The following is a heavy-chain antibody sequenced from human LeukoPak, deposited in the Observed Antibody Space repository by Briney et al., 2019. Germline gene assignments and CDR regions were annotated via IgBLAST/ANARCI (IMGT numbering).Heavy chain of an antibody. J-gene: IGHJ4*02. V-gene: IGHV3-23*01. CDR1: GFTFSSYA. CDR3: AKDPLQQLVPLGDY. CDR2: ISGSGGST. D-gene: IGHD6-13*01. Sequence: RPGVSLRLSCAASGFTFSSYAMSWVRQAPGKGLEWVSAISGSGGSTYYADSVKGRFTISRDNSKNTLYLQMNSLRAEDTAVYYCAKDPLQQLVPLGDYWGQGTLVTVSS.